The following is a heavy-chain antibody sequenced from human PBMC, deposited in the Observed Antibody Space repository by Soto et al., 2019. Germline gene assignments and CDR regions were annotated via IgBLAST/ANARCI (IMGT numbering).Heavy chain of an antibody. CDR2: IYYSGST. J-gene: IGHJ4*02. D-gene: IGHD3-10*02. Sequence: SSETLSLTCTVSGGSVSSGSYYWSWIRQPPGKGLEWIGYIYYSGSTNYNPSLKSRVTISVDTSKNQFSLKLSSVTAADTAVYYCARNYVAVTTTGYFDYWGQGTLVTVSS. CDR1: GGSVSSGSYY. CDR3: ARNYVAVTTTGYFDY. V-gene: IGHV4-61*01.